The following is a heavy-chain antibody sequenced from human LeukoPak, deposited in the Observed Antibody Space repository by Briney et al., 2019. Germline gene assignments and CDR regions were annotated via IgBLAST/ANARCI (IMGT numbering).Heavy chain of an antibody. D-gene: IGHD4-23*01. CDR2: ISSSSSTI. J-gene: IGHJ4*02. CDR1: GFTFSSYS. CDR3: ARDLGYGGNSGDY. Sequence: GGSLGLSCAASGFTFSSYSMNWVRQAPGKGLEWVSYISSSSSTIYYADSVKGRFTISRDNAKDSLYLQMNSLRAEDTAVYYCARDLGYGGNSGDYWGQGTLVTVSS. V-gene: IGHV3-48*01.